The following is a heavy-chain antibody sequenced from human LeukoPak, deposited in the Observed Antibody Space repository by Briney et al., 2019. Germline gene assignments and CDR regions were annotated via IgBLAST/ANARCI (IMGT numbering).Heavy chain of an antibody. V-gene: IGHV3-21*01. CDR1: GFTFSSYS. J-gene: IGHJ4*02. Sequence: GGSLRLSCAASGFTFSSYSMNWVRQAPGKGLEWVSSISSSSSYIYYADSVKGRFTISRDNAKNSLYLQMNSLRAEDTAVYYCAREDSSGWYCGIFDYWGQGTLVTVSS. D-gene: IGHD6-19*01. CDR3: AREDSSGWYCGIFDY. CDR2: ISSSSSYI.